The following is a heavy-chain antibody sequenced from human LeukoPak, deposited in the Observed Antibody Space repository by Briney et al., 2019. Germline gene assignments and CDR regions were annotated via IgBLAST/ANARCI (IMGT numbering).Heavy chain of an antibody. Sequence: ASVKVSCKTSGFTFTAYFMHWLRQAPGQGLEWMGWINPNSGGTAYAQRFQGRVTMTRDTSITTLYMELSSLTSDDTAAYYCARKQQLTGDKKIAFDIWGQGTVVTVSS. D-gene: IGHD3-9*01. V-gene: IGHV1-2*02. CDR3: ARKQQLTGDKKIAFDI. CDR2: INPNSGGT. J-gene: IGHJ3*02. CDR1: GFTFTAYF.